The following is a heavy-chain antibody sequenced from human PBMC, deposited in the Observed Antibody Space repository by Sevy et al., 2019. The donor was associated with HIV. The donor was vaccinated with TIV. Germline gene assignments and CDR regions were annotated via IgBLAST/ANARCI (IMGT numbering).Heavy chain of an antibody. CDR1: GGSVSSGSYY. Sequence: SETLSLTCTVSGGSVSSGSYYWSWIRQPPGKGLEWIGYIYYSGSTNYNPSLKSRVTISVDASKNQFSLKLSSVTAADTAVYYCARLGEGCTGTTNDAFDIWGQGTMVTVSS. CDR3: ARLGEGCTGTTNDAFDI. D-gene: IGHD3-16*01. J-gene: IGHJ3*02. V-gene: IGHV4-61*01. CDR2: IYYSGST.